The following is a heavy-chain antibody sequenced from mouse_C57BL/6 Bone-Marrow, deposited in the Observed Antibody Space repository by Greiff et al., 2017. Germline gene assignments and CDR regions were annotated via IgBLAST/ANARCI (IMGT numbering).Heavy chain of an antibody. V-gene: IGHV1-55*01. Sequence: QVQLQQPGAELVKPGASVKMSCKASGYTFTSYWITWVKQRPGQGLEWIGDIYPTSGRTNYKEKFKSKAILTVDTSSNTAYMQLSSLTSEDSAVFYCARSGPLGRSFDYCGQCTTLTVSS. J-gene: IGHJ2*01. CDR2: IYPTSGRT. CDR3: ARSGPLGRSFDY. D-gene: IGHD4-1*01. CDR1: GYTFTSYW.